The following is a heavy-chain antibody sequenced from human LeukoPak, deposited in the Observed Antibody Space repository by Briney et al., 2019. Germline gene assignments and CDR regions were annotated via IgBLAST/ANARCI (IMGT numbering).Heavy chain of an antibody. CDR1: GGSLRSSYYY. V-gene: IGHV4-39*01. CDR2: IYDSGST. J-gene: IGHJ4*02. CDR3: ARHYCSGATCHFDN. Sequence: SETLSLTCTVSGGSLRSSYYYWGWIRQPPGTGLEWIGSIYDSGSTYYNPSLKSRVTISVDTSKNQLSLKLNSVTAADTAVYFCARHYCSGATCHFDNWGQGALVTVSS. D-gene: IGHD2-15*01.